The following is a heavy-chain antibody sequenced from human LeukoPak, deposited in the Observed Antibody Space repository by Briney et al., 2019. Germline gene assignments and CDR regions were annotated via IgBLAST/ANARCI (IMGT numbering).Heavy chain of an antibody. CDR1: GGSFSGYY. D-gene: IGHD3-10*01. J-gene: IGHJ5*02. V-gene: IGHV4-34*12. CDR2: IIDTGST. CDR3: WRDAFFGFVAYGWFDP. Sequence: PSETLSLTCAVYGGSFSGYYWTWIRQAPGKGLEWIWEIIDTGSTKYNSSLKKRGTISVDTYKNQFLLQLSSVTAADATGFYFWRDAFFGFVAYGWFDPWGQGTMVSVSS.